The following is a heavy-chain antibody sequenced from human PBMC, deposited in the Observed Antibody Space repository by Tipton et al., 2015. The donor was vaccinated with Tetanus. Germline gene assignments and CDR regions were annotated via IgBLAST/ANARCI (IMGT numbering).Heavy chain of an antibody. CDR1: GGSFTGYY. CDR2: INHSGST. V-gene: IGHV4-34*01. D-gene: IGHD3-3*01. CDR3: ARGVSGYYTYSGFGP. J-gene: IGHJ5*02. Sequence: LRLSCAVYGGSFTGYYWSWIRQPPGKGLEWIGEINHSGSTNYDPSLKSRVTISLDTSKNQLSLKLSSVTAADTAVYYCARGVSGYYTYSGFGPWGQGTLVTVAS.